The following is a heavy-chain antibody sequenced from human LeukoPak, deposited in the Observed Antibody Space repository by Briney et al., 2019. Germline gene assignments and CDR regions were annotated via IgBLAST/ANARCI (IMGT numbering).Heavy chain of an antibody. V-gene: IGHV1-18*01. CDR3: ARDYGDYYFDY. CDR1: GYTFTSYG. CDR2: ISAYNGNT. J-gene: IGHJ4*02. Sequence: GASVKVSCRASGYTFTSYGVTWVRQAPGQGLEWMGWISAYNGNTAYAQKLQGRVTLTTDTSTSTAYMELRSLRSDDTAVYYCARDYGDYYFDYWGQGTLVTVSS. D-gene: IGHD4-17*01.